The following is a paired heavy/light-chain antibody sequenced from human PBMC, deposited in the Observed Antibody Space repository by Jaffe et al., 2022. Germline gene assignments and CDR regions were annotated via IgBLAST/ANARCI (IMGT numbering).Heavy chain of an antibody. J-gene: IGHJ4*02. Sequence: QVQLQESGPGLVKPSETLSLTCSVSGGSISTYYWSWIRQSPGKALEWMGYVYYRPIYYSGSTNYNPSLKSRVTISVDTSKNQFSLRLNSVTAADTAIYYCARNAPHQYSSGFGFDYWGQGALVTVSS. CDR1: GGSISTYY. CDR3: ARNAPHQYSSGFGFDY. CDR2: IYYSGST. D-gene: IGHD6-19*01. V-gene: IGHV4-59*01.
Light chain of an antibody. CDR3: QSYDHSLSVV. CDR1: SSNIGAHYD. Sequence: QSVLTQPPSVSGAPGQTVTISCTGSSSNIGAHYDVHWYQQLPGTAPKLLIYGNNNRPSGVPDRFSGSTSGASASLAITGLQVEDEAEYYCQSYDHSLSVVFGGGTKLTVL. V-gene: IGLV1-40*01. J-gene: IGLJ2*01. CDR2: GNN.